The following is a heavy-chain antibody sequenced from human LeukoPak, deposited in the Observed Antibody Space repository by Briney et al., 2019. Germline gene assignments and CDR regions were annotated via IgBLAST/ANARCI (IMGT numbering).Heavy chain of an antibody. CDR2: INYSGST. Sequence: SETLSLTCTVSGGSISSYYWSWIRQPPGKGLEWIGYINYSGSTNYNPSLKSRVTISVDTSKNQFSLKLSSVTAADTAVYYCARERSYSSSPNWFDPWGQGTLVTVSS. CDR3: ARERSYSSSPNWFDP. V-gene: IGHV4-59*01. CDR1: GGSISSYY. D-gene: IGHD6-6*01. J-gene: IGHJ5*02.